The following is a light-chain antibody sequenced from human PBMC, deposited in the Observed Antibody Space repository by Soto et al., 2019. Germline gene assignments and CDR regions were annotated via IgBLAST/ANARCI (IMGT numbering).Light chain of an antibody. CDR3: QSYDSSLSNVV. V-gene: IGLV1-40*01. Sequence: QSVLTQPPSVSGAPGQRVTISCTGRSSNIGAGYDVHWYQQLPGTAPKLLIYGNSNRPSGVPDRFSGSKSGTSASLAITGLQAEDEADYYCQSYDSSLSNVVFGGGTKPSVL. J-gene: IGLJ2*01. CDR1: SSNIGAGYD. CDR2: GNS.